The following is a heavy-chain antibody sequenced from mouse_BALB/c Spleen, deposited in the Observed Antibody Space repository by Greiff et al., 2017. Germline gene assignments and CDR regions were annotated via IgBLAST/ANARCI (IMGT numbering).Heavy chain of an antibody. J-gene: IGHJ3*01. Sequence: VQLVESGPGLVAPSQSLSITCTVSGFSLTSYGVHWVRQPPGKGLEWLGVIWAGGSTNYNSALMSRLSISKDNSKSQVFLKMNSLQTDDTAMYYCARDTDYGYGGFAYWGQGTLVTVSA. CDR2: IWAGGST. CDR3: ARDTDYGYGGFAY. CDR1: GFSLTSYG. D-gene: IGHD1-2*01. V-gene: IGHV2-9*02.